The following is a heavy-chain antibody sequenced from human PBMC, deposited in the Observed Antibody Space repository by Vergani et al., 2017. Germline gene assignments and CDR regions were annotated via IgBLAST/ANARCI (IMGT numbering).Heavy chain of an antibody. J-gene: IGHJ4*02. D-gene: IGHD6-13*01. CDR3: ARGTIAAAGANDY. Sequence: EVQLVESGGGLVKPGGSLRLSCAASGFTFSSYSMNWVRQAPGKGLEWVSSISSSSSYIYYADSVKGRFTISRDNAKNSLYLQMNSLRAEDTAVYYCARGTIAAAGANDYWGQGTLVSVSS. CDR2: ISSSSSYI. CDR1: GFTFSSYS. V-gene: IGHV3-21*01.